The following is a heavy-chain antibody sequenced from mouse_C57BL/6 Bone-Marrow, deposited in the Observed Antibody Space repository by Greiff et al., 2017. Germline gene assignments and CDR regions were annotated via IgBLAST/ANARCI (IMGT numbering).Heavy chain of an antibody. CDR3: AREDYGSSYGFAY. D-gene: IGHD1-1*01. V-gene: IGHV1-76*01. J-gene: IGHJ3*01. Sequence: VQLQQSGAELVRPGASVKLSCKASGYTFTDYYINWVKQRPGQGLEWIARIYPGSGNTYYNEKFKGKATLTAEKSSSTAYMQLSSLTSEDSAVYFCAREDYGSSYGFAYWGQGTLVTVSA. CDR1: GYTFTDYY. CDR2: IYPGSGNT.